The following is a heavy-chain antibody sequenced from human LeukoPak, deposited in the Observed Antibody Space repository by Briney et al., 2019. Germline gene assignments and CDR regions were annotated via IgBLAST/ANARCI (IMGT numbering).Heavy chain of an antibody. D-gene: IGHD3-10*01. Sequence: SETLSLTCAVYGGSFSGYYWSWIRQPPGKGLEWIGGINHSGSTNYNPSLKSRVTISVDTSKNQFSLKLSSVTAADTAVYYCAREMVRGVIIRRWYFDLWGRGTLVTVSS. CDR2: INHSGST. J-gene: IGHJ2*01. CDR3: AREMVRGVIIRRWYFDL. V-gene: IGHV4-34*01. CDR1: GGSFSGYY.